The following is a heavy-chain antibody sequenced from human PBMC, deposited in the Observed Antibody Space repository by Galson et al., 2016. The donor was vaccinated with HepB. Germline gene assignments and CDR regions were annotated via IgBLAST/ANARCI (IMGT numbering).Heavy chain of an antibody. CDR1: GGTFSRSS. Sequence: SVKVSCKASGGTFSRSSISWVRQAPGQGLEWMGGFTPMFGTTYYAQKFQGRVTMTADESRTTAYMELSSLRSDDTAVYYCAREHSSGLSDYWGQGTLVTVAS. D-gene: IGHD3-22*01. V-gene: IGHV1-69*13. CDR2: FTPMFGTT. CDR3: AREHSSGLSDY. J-gene: IGHJ4*02.